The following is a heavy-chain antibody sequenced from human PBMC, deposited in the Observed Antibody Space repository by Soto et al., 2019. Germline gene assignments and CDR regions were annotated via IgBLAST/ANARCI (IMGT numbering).Heavy chain of an antibody. CDR2: ILYDGSNK. CDR3: VNEDTGSFDY. Sequence: QVQLVESGGGVVQPGRSLRLSCVASGFTFSRYAMHWVRQAPGKGLEWVAGILYDGSNKYYADSVKGRFIIPRDNSKNTVYLEMSSLSVEDTAVYYCVNEDTGSFDYWGQGTLVTVSS. J-gene: IGHJ4*02. V-gene: IGHV3-30-3*02. CDR1: GFTFSRYA. D-gene: IGHD2-8*02.